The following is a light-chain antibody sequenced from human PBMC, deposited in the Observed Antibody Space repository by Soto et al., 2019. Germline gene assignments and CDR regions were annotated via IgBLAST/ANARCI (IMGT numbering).Light chain of an antibody. V-gene: IGKV4-1*01. CDR1: QSILFTSNNKNY. Sequence: DIVMTQSPDSLAVSLGERAAINCKSSQSILFTSNNKNYLAWYQQKPGQPPKLLIYWASTRESGVPDRFSGSGSGTDLALPISSLQAEDVAVYYCQQYYTTPPYTFGQGTKVEIK. J-gene: IGKJ2*01. CDR3: QQYYTTPPYT. CDR2: WAS.